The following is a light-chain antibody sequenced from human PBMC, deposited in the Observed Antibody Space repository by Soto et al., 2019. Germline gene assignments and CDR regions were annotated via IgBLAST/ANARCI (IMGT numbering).Light chain of an antibody. CDR3: QQYNNWPHT. V-gene: IGKV3-15*01. J-gene: IGKJ2*01. CDR1: QTISNN. Sequence: EVVMTQSPTTLSVSPGERVTLSCRASQTISNNLAWYRKKPGQAPSLLIYGISTRATGLPARFSGSGSGTDFTLTISSLQSDDFAPYYCQQYNNWPHTFGQGTKLEIK. CDR2: GIS.